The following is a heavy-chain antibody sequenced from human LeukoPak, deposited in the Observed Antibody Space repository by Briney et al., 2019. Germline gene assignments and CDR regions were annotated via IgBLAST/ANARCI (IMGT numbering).Heavy chain of an antibody. Sequence: AGGSLRLSCAASGFTFDDYGMSWVRQGPGKGLEWVSGINWNGGTTVYADSVKGRFTISRDNAKNSLYLQMNSLRAEDTALYYCARAAHYGDYALVKYYFDYWGQGTLVTVSS. CDR2: INWNGGTT. V-gene: IGHV3-20*04. CDR1: GFTFDDYG. D-gene: IGHD4-17*01. J-gene: IGHJ4*02. CDR3: ARAAHYGDYALVKYYFDY.